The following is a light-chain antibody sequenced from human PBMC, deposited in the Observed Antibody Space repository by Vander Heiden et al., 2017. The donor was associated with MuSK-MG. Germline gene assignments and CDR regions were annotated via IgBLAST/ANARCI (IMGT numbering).Light chain of an antibody. Sequence: HSALTQPPSLSGSPGQSITISCTGTSSDVGGYNYVSWYQQHPGKAPKLMIYDVSNRPSGVSNRFSGSKSGNTASLTISGLQAEDEADYYCSSYTSSSTWVFGGGTKLTVL. J-gene: IGLJ3*02. CDR2: DVS. V-gene: IGLV2-14*01. CDR1: SSDVGGYNY. CDR3: SSYTSSSTWV.